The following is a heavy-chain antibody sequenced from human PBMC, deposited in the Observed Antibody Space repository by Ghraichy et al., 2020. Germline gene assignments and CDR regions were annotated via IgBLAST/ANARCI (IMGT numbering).Heavy chain of an antibody. CDR2: IKSKSDGGTT. V-gene: IGHV3-15*01. D-gene: IGHD2-15*01. J-gene: IGHJ4*02. Sequence: GGSLRLSCAASGFTFSNAWMSWVRQAPGKGLEWVGRIKSKSDGGTTDYAAPVKGRFTISRDDSKNTLYLQMNSLKTEDTAVYYCTTEGYVVAGTLDYWGQGTLVTVSS. CDR1: GFTFSNAW. CDR3: TTEGYVVAGTLDY.